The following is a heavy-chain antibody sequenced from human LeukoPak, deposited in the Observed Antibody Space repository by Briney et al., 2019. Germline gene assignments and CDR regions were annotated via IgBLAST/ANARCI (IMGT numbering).Heavy chain of an antibody. Sequence: ASVTVSCTASGYTFTGYYMHWVRQAPGQGLEWMGWVNPNSGGTNYAQKFQGRVTMTRDTSISTAYMELSRLRSDDTAVYYCARDRSYYGSGSYYNLDYWGQGTLVTVSS. J-gene: IGHJ4*02. CDR3: ARDRSYYGSGSYYNLDY. D-gene: IGHD3-10*01. CDR1: GYTFTGYY. V-gene: IGHV1-2*02. CDR2: VNPNSGGT.